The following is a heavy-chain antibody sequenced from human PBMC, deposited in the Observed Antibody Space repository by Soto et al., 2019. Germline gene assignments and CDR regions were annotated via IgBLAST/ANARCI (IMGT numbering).Heavy chain of an antibody. D-gene: IGHD2-15*01. CDR1: GYTLGTYS. J-gene: IGHJ4*02. Sequence: QVQLVQSGAEVKKPGASVKVSCRDSGYTLGTYSMHWVLQAPGPRLECMGCINGGSGDTRSAQNLQDRGTIFRDTTANTAYMELSRLTSVDAAVYYCARGTNPTSFTPDYWGQGTLVTVSS. V-gene: IGHV1-3*01. CDR2: INGGSGDT. CDR3: ARGTNPTSFTPDY.